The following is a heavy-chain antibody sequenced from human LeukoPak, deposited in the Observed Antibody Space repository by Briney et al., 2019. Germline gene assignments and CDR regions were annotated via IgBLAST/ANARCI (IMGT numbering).Heavy chain of an antibody. CDR3: AKDRGRLHYYDSSGFTGFDY. CDR1: GFTFSSYG. Sequence: GGSLRLSCAASGFTFSSYGMHWVRQAPGKGLEWVAVRSYDRSNKYYADSVKDRFTISRDNSKNTLYLQMNSLRAEDTAVYYCAKDRGRLHYYDSSGFTGFDYWGQGTLVAVSS. J-gene: IGHJ4*02. D-gene: IGHD3-22*01. CDR2: RSYDRSNK. V-gene: IGHV3-30*18.